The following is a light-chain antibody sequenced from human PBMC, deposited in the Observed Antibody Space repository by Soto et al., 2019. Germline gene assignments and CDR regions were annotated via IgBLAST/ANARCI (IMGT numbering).Light chain of an antibody. V-gene: IGLV2-14*03. J-gene: IGLJ3*02. CDR1: SSDIGGFNF. Sequence: QSALTQPASVSGSPGKSITISCSGTSSDIGGFNFVSWYQQHPGKAPKLIIFDVSDRPSGVSDRFSGSKSGTTASLTISGLQAEDEADYYCSSFRRGNTEVVFGGGTKLTVL. CDR2: DVS. CDR3: SSFRRGNTEVV.